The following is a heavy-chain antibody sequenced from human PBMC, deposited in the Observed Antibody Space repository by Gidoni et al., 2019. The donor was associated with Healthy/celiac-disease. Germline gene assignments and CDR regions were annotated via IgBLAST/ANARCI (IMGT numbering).Heavy chain of an antibody. CDR1: GGSISSYY. Sequence: QVQLQESGPGLVKPSETLSLTCTVPGGSISSYYWSWIRQPPGKGLEWIGYSYYSGSTNYNPSLKSRVTISVDTSKNQFSLKLSSVTAADTAVYYCARVSWFGEFLYYYYGMDVWGQGTTVTVSS. D-gene: IGHD3-10*01. V-gene: IGHV4-59*01. J-gene: IGHJ6*02. CDR3: ARVSWFGEFLYYYYGMDV. CDR2: SYYSGST.